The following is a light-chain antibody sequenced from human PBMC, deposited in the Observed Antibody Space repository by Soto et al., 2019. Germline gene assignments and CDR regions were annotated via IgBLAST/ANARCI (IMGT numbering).Light chain of an antibody. CDR3: QQYNEYSWT. V-gene: IGKV1-5*03. Sequence: DIQMTQSPSTLSASVGDRVAITCRASQSISAWLAWYQQKPGKAPRLLIYKASTLEIGVPSRFRGRGSGTEFTLTIRSLQPDDVATYYCQQYNEYSWTFGQGTKVEIK. CDR2: KAS. J-gene: IGKJ1*01. CDR1: QSISAW.